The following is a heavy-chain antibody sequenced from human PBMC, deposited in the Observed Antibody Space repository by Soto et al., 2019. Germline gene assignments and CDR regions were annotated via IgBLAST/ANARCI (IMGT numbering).Heavy chain of an antibody. CDR3: ARRYGDAFDI. Sequence: SETLSLTCTVSGGSISSYYWSWIRQPPGKGLEWIGYIYYSGSTNYNPSLKSRVTLSVDTSKNQFSLKLSSVTAADTAVYYCARRYGDAFDIWGQGTMVTVSS. V-gene: IGHV4-59*08. D-gene: IGHD4-17*01. J-gene: IGHJ3*02. CDR1: GGSISSYY. CDR2: IYYSGST.